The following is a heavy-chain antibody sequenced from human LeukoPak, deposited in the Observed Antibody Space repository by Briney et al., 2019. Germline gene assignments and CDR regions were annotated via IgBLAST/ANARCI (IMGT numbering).Heavy chain of an antibody. CDR2: INQSGGT. CDR3: ARVGYSYSINDWSRTGLGAYPTKYYYMDV. J-gene: IGHJ6*03. D-gene: IGHD5-18*01. Sequence: SSETLSLTCAVYGGSFSDYSWTWIRQPPGKGLEWIGEINQSGGTNHNPSLMSRVIMSVDTSKNQISLKVNSVTAADTAVYYCARVGYSYSINDWSRTGLGAYPTKYYYMDVWGKGTTVTVSS. V-gene: IGHV4-34*01. CDR1: GGSFSDYS.